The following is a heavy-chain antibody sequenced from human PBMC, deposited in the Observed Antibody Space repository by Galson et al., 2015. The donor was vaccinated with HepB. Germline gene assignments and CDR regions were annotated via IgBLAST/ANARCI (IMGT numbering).Heavy chain of an antibody. CDR1: GFTFDDYT. CDR3: AKDGGNADFDWLLYNYFDY. V-gene: IGHV3-43*01. CDR2: ISWDGGST. D-gene: IGHD3-9*01. J-gene: IGHJ4*02. Sequence: SLRLSCAASGFTFDDYTMHWVRQAPGKGLEWVSLISWDGGSTYYADSVKGRFTISRDSSKNSLYLQMNSLRTEDTALYYCAKDGGNADFDWLLYNYFDYWGQGTLVTVSS.